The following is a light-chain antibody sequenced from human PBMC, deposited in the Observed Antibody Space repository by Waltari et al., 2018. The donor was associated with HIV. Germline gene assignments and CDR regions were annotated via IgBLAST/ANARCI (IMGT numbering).Light chain of an antibody. CDR2: WAS. CDR1: RTILYSSDNRNY. J-gene: IGKJ4*01. V-gene: IGKV4-1*01. Sequence: DIVMTQSPDSLLVSLGERATINCTSSRTILYSSDNRNYLAWYQQKPRQPPKLLISWASTRESGVPDRFSGSGSGTDFTLTITRLQAEDVALYHCQQYFRIPPTFGGGTKVEIK. CDR3: QQYFRIPPT.